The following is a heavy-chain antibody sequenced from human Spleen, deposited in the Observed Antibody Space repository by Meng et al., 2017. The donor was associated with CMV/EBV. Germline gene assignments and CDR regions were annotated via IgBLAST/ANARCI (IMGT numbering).Heavy chain of an antibody. CDR2: INHSGST. V-gene: IGHV4-34*01. D-gene: IGHD1-1*01. CDR3: ARGSMQLELAFDY. CDR1: GDSISGYY. Sequence: SETLSLTCTVSGDSISGYYWSWIRQSPGKGLEWIGEINHSGSTNYNPSLKSRVTISVDTSKNQFSLKLSSVTAADTAVYYCARGSMQLELAFDYWGQGTLVTVSS. J-gene: IGHJ4*02.